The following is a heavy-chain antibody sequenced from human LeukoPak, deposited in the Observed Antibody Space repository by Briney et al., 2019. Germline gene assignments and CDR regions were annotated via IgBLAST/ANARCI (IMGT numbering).Heavy chain of an antibody. CDR1: GFTLSDHF. CDR3: ASIRGTFGY. J-gene: IGHJ4*02. Sequence: GGSLRLPCAASGFTLSDHFWDWARRAPGRGLGGVGRTRNKANSYITEYAASVKGRFTISRDDSKNSLYLQMSSLKTDDTAMYYCASIRGTFGYWGQGTLVTVSS. CDR2: TRNKANSYIT. D-gene: IGHD1-26*01. V-gene: IGHV3-72*01.